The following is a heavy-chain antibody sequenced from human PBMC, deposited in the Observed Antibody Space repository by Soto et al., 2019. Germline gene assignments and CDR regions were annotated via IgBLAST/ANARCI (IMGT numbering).Heavy chain of an antibody. CDR2: IYPIESDA. D-gene: IGHD2-15*01. Sequence: GESLKISCEASGYTFANYWIGWVRQMPGKGLELMGIIYPIESDARYTPSFQGQVIISADKSINTAYLQWNSLRASDNAIYYCVRHGRSGDSGYAGWCDPWGQGTLVTVS. CDR1: GYTFANYW. CDR3: VRHGRSGDSGYAGWCDP. V-gene: IGHV5-51*01. J-gene: IGHJ5*02.